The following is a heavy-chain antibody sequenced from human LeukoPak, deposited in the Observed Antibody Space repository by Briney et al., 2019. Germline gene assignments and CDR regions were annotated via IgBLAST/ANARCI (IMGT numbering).Heavy chain of an antibody. J-gene: IGHJ4*02. Sequence: GGSLRLSCAASGFTFSSYSMNWVRQAPGKGLEWVSVIYSGGSTYYADSVKGRFTISRDNSKNTLYLQMNSLRAEDTAVYYCARDRTTVTTFDYWGQGTLVTVSS. CDR2: IYSGGST. D-gene: IGHD4-17*01. CDR1: GFTFSSYS. V-gene: IGHV3-66*01. CDR3: ARDRTTVTTFDY.